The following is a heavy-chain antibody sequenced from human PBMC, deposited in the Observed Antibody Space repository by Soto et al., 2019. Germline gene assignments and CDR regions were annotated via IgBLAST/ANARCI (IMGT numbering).Heavy chain of an antibody. CDR3: ARGGGVGVAGSAAFDM. Sequence: QLHLVQSGAVVKKPGASVTVSCSASGYPVTAYYMHWVRQAPGRGLEWRGGFNPATGAAKYTQTFRGRGTLPRDTSTSTVFMELSGLQSEDPAVFYCARGGGVGVAGSAAFDMWGQGTLVTVSS. CDR1: GYPVTAYY. J-gene: IGHJ3*02. CDR2: FNPATGAA. V-gene: IGHV1-2*02. D-gene: IGHD3-3*01.